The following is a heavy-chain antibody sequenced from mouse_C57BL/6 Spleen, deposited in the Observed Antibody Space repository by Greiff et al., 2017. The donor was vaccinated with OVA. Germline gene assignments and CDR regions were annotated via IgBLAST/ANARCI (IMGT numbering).Heavy chain of an antibody. Sequence: QVHVKQPGTELVKPGASVKLSCKASGYTFTSYWMHWVKQRPGQGLEWIGNINPSNGGTNYNEKFKSKATLTVDKSSSTAYMQLSSLTSDDSAVYYCAREGATDYWYFDVWGTGTTVTVSS. CDR2: INPSNGGT. J-gene: IGHJ1*03. D-gene: IGHD3-1*01. V-gene: IGHV1-53*01. CDR1: GYTFTSYW. CDR3: AREGATDYWYFDV.